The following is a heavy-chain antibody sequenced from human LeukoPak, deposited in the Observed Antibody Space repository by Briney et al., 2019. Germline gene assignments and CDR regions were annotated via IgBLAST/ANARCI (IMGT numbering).Heavy chain of an antibody. Sequence: SETLSLTCSVSGASITDYFWSWIRQSPGRGLEWIGYIFYSGTTTYSPSLKSRVTISIDTSKNQFSLNLTSLTAADTAVYYCARSGAPYYFSSWGQGIRVTVSS. V-gene: IGHV4-59*01. J-gene: IGHJ5*02. CDR2: IFYSGTT. CDR1: GASITDYF. CDR3: ARSGAPYYFSS. D-gene: IGHD3-10*01.